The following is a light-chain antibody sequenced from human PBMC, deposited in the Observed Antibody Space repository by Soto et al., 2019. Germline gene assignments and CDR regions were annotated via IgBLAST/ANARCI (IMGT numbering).Light chain of an antibody. V-gene: IGLV4-69*01. CDR3: QAWGTGGV. Sequence: QSVLTQSPSASASPGASVKLTCTLSSGHSDYAIAWHQQQPEKGPRYLMKVTSDGSHTKGDGIPDRFSGSSSGADRYLPISSLRSDDAADYYCQAWGTGGVFGGGTKLTVL. CDR2: VTSDGSH. J-gene: IGLJ3*02. CDR1: SGHSDYA.